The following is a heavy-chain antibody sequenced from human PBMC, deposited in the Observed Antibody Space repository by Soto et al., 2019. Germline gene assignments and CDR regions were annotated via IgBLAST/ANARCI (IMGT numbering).Heavy chain of an antibody. Sequence: PAGSLGLSSAASGFSFSSYAMSWVRQAPGKGLEWVSAISGSGGTTYYADSVKGRFTISRDNSKNTLFLQMNSLRAEDTAVYYCWGVVVVSAATHNGFDTWGEGTLVTVSS. CDR1: GFSFSSYA. CDR3: WGVVVVSAATHNGFDT. CDR2: ISGSGGTT. D-gene: IGHD2-2*01. V-gene: IGHV3-23*01. J-gene: IGHJ5*02.